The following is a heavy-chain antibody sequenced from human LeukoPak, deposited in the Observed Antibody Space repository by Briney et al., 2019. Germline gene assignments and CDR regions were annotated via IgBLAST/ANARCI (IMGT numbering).Heavy chain of an antibody. Sequence: SETLSLTCAVYGGSFSGYYWSWIRQPPGKGLEWIGEINHSGSTNYNPSLKSRVTISVDTSKNQFSLKLSSVTAADTAVYYCARARVDSYDYWGQGTLVTVSS. CDR1: GGSFSGYY. D-gene: IGHD3-3*01. CDR2: INHSGST. V-gene: IGHV4-34*01. J-gene: IGHJ4*02. CDR3: ARARVDSYDY.